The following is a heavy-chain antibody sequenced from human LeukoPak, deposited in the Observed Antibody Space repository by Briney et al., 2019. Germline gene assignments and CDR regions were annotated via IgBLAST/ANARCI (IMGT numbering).Heavy chain of an antibody. V-gene: IGHV3-48*01. CDR1: GFTFSSYS. CDR3: ARGRIVGATDFDY. CDR2: NSSSSSTI. J-gene: IGHJ4*02. Sequence: GGSLRLSCAASGFTFSSYSMNWVRQAPGKGLEGVSNNSSSSSTIYYADSGKGRFTISRDNAKNSLYLQMNSLGAEDTAVYYCARGRIVGATDFDYWGQGTLVTVSS. D-gene: IGHD1-26*01.